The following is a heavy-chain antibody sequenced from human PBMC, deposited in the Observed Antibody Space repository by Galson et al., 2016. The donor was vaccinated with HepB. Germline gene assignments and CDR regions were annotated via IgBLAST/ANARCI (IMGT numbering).Heavy chain of an antibody. J-gene: IGHJ4*02. Sequence: SLRLSCAASGFTFSSHWMHWVRQAPGKGLVCVSRLKSDGRGTFYADSAKGRFTISRDNAKNTLYLQMNSLGAEDTAVYYCRIGTTGIDYWGQGTLVTVSS. CDR1: GFTFSSHW. D-gene: IGHD1/OR15-1a*01. CDR2: LKSDGRGT. V-gene: IGHV3-74*01. CDR3: RIGTTGIDY.